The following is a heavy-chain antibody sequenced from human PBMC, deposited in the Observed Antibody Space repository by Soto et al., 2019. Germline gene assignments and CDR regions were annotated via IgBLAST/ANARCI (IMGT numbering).Heavy chain of an antibody. D-gene: IGHD6-19*01. V-gene: IGHV3-23*01. J-gene: IGHJ1*01. CDR1: GVTFSNYA. CDR2: ISGSGGNT. Sequence: PGGSLRLSCAASGVTFSNYAMSWVRQAPGKGLEWVSAISGSGGNTYYADSVKGRFTISRDNSKNTLYLQMNSLRAEDTAVYYCAKAKTGIAVASFQHWGQGTLVTVSS. CDR3: AKAKTGIAVASFQH.